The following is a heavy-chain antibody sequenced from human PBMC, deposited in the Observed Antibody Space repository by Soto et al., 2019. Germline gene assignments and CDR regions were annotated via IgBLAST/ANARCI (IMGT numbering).Heavy chain of an antibody. V-gene: IGHV3-23*01. D-gene: IGHD6-13*01. CDR1: GFTFSDYA. J-gene: IGHJ6*04. Sequence: HPGGSLRLSCAASGFTFSDYAMTWVRQAPGKGLEWVSGSSSSGGNTYYADSVKGRFTITRDNSKNTLSLQMDSLRAEDTAVYYCAKNGASSKTWYMWYYALDVWGEGTTVTVSP. CDR2: SSSSGGNT. CDR3: AKNGASSKTWYMWYYALDV.